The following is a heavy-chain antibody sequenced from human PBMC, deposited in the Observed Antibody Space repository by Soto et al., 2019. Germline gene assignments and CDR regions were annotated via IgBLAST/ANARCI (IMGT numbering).Heavy chain of an antibody. D-gene: IGHD3-3*01. Sequence: GGSLRLSCAASGFTFSSYAMSWVRQAPGKGLEWVSAISGSGGSTYYADSVKGRFTISRDNSKNTLYLQMNSLRAEDTAVYYCAKVIRGVPPPSYYDFWSGLNWFDPWGQGTLVTVSS. CDR1: GFTFSSYA. CDR2: ISGSGGST. CDR3: AKVIRGVPPPSYYDFWSGLNWFDP. V-gene: IGHV3-23*01. J-gene: IGHJ5*02.